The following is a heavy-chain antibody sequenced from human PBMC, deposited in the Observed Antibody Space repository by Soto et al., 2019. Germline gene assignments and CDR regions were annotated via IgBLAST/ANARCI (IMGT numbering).Heavy chain of an antibody. V-gene: IGHV4-59*01. J-gene: IGHJ4*02. CDR2: IHYSGST. CDR1: GSSISGFY. CDR3: ARVGGYYGDYPNFDY. Sequence: SETLSLTCIVSGSSISGFYWSWIRQPPGKGLEWIGNIHYSGSTNYNPSRKSRVTISVDMSKNQFSLKANSVTAADTAVYYCARVGGYYGDYPNFDYWGQGMLVTVSS. D-gene: IGHD4-17*01.